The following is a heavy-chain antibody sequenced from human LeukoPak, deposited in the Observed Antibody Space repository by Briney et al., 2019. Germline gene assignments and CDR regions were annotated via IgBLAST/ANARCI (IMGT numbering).Heavy chain of an antibody. CDR2: FDPENGET. D-gene: IGHD2-2*02. V-gene: IGHV1-24*01. J-gene: IGHJ5*02. CDR1: ADTLTYLS. CDR3: AADAYRNS. Sequence: ASVTVSFTFSADTLTYLSIHWVRQAPGRGPEWMGGFDPENGETIYAQKFRGRVIMTEDTSTDTAHMELSSLTSDDTAIYYCAADAYRNSWGQGTLVIVSS.